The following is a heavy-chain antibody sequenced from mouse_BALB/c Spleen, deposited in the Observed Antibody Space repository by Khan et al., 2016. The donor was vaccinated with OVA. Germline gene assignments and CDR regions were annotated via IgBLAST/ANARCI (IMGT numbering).Heavy chain of an antibody. CDR3: TRSGFDSFAY. J-gene: IGHJ3*01. CDR1: GYTFTNYY. V-gene: IGHV1S81*02. Sequence: VQLVESGAELVKPGASVKLSCKASGYTFTNYYMYWVKQRPGQGLEWIGEINPNNGGTNSNEKLKSKATLTVDKSSSTAYMQLSSLASEDSAVYYCTRSGFDSFAYWGQGTLVTVSA. CDR2: INPNNGGT. D-gene: IGHD2-4*01.